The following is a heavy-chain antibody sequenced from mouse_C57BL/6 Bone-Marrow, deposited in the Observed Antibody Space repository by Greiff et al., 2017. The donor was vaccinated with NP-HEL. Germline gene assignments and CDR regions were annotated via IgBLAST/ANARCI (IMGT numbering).Heavy chain of an antibody. J-gene: IGHJ3*01. D-gene: IGHD1-1*01. Sequence: VQLQQSGPELVKPGASVKLSCKASGYTFTSYDINWVKQRPGQGLAWIGWIYPRDGSTTSNEKFKGKATLTVDTSSSTAYMELHSLTSEDSAVYFCAFYYYGSSPFAYWGQGTLVTVSA. CDR3: AFYYYGSSPFAY. CDR2: IYPRDGST. CDR1: GYTFTSYD. V-gene: IGHV1-85*01.